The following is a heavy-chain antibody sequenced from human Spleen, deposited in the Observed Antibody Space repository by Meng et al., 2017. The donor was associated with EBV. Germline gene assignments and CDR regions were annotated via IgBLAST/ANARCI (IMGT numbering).Heavy chain of an antibody. CDR1: GYTFIHYG. CDR2: VSPYNGYT. Sequence: VQLVQSGAEVEKPRASVTVSCKASGYTFIHYGINWVRQAPGQGLEWMGWVSPYNGYTSYAQNLKGRVTMTTDTSTNTAYMTLRSLRSDDTAVYYCARDRSEMAGSWGGYWGQGSLVTVSS. V-gene: IGHV1-18*01. CDR3: ARDRSEMAGSWGGY. J-gene: IGHJ4*01. D-gene: IGHD5-24*01.